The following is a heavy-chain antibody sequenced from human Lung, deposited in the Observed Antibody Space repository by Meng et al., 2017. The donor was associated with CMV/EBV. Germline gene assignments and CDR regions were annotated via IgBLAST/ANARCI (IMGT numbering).Heavy chain of an antibody. J-gene: IGHJ6*02. V-gene: IGHV3-73*01. D-gene: IGHD4-11*01. Sequence: GGSLRLXXAASGITFSGSAMHWVRQASGKGLEWDGRIRSKANSYATAYAASVKGRFTISRDDSKNTAYLQMNSLKTEDTAVYYCTSWPDYKDYYYYGMDVWGQGTTVXVSS. CDR2: IRSKANSYAT. CDR3: TSWPDYKDYYYYGMDV. CDR1: GITFSGSA.